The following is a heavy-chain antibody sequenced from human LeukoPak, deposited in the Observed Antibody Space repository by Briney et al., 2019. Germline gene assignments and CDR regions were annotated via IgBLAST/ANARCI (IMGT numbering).Heavy chain of an antibody. Sequence: GGSLRLSCAASGFTFSSYAMTWVRQAPGKGLEWVSDISGNGDITYYADSVKGRFTISRDNSKNTLYLQMNSLRAEDTAVYYCAKDDCSSTSCYKGNEYWGQGTLVTVSS. CDR3: AKDDCSSTSCYKGNEY. V-gene: IGHV3-23*01. CDR2: ISGNGDIT. J-gene: IGHJ4*02. CDR1: GFTFSSYA. D-gene: IGHD2-2*02.